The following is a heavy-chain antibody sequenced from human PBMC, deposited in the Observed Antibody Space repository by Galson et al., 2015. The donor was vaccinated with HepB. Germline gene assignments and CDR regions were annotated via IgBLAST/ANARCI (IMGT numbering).Heavy chain of an antibody. CDR2: IYPGDSDP. V-gene: IGHV5-51*01. CDR3: ARRVRACSGATCYYFDY. CDR1: GYSCNTYW. J-gene: IGHJ4*02. D-gene: IGHD2-15*01. Sequence: QSGAEVKKPGEPLKISCQGSGYSCNTYWISWVRQMPGKCLEWMGVIYPGDSDPRYGPSFQGQVTISADKSISTAYLQWRGLKASDTALYYCARRVRACSGATCYYFDYWGQGTLVTVSS.